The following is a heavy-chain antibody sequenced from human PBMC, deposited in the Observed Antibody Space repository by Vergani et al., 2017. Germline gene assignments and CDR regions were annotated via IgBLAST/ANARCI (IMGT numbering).Heavy chain of an antibody. J-gene: IGHJ4*02. CDR3: ARETPGCDFFY. CDR2: IYYSGST. V-gene: IGHV4-39*07. Sequence: QLQLQESGPGLVKPSETLSLTCTVSGGSISSSSYYWGWIRQPPGKGLVWIGSIYYSGSTYYNPSLKSRVTISVDTSKNQFSLKLSSVTAADTAVYYCARETPGCDFFYWGQGTLVTVSS. D-gene: IGHD3-3*01. CDR1: GGSISSSSYY.